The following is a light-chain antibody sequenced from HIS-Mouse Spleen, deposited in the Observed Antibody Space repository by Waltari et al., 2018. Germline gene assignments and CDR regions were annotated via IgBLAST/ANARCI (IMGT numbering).Light chain of an antibody. CDR3: SSYTSSSFNVV. V-gene: IGLV2-14*03. Sequence: QSALTQPASVSGSPGQSIPISCTGTSSAVGGYNSVSWYQQHPGKAPKLMIYDVSNRPSGVSNRFSGSKSGNTASLTIYGLQAEDEADYYCSSYTSSSFNVVFGGGTKLTVL. J-gene: IGLJ2*01. CDR1: SSAVGGYNS. CDR2: DVS.